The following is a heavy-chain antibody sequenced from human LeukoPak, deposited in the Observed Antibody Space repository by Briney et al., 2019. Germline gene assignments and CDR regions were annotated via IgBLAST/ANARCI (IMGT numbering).Heavy chain of an antibody. CDR3: ARDDYNRH. Sequence: GGSLRLSCAASGFTFSSYWMHWVRQAPGKGLVWVSRIRSDGSSTTYADSVKGRFTISRDNTKNTLYLQMNSLRADDTAVYYCARDDYNRHWGQGTLVTVSS. V-gene: IGHV3-74*01. CDR2: IRSDGSST. CDR1: GFTFSSYW. J-gene: IGHJ4*02. D-gene: IGHD4-11*01.